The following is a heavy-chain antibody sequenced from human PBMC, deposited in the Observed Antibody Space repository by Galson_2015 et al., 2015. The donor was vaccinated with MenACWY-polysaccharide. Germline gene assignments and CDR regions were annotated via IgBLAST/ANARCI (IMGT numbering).Heavy chain of an antibody. V-gene: IGHV3-30-3*01. CDR2: ISYDETSK. Sequence: SLRLSCAASGFTFNSYAMHWVRQAPGKGLEWLAVISYDETSKYYADSVKGRFTISRDNSKNTLYLQMNSLRAEDTAVFYCARAYCDRITCYGMDVWGQGTTVAVSS. D-gene: IGHD2/OR15-2a*01. CDR1: GFTFNSYA. J-gene: IGHJ6*02. CDR3: ARAYCDRITCYGMDV.